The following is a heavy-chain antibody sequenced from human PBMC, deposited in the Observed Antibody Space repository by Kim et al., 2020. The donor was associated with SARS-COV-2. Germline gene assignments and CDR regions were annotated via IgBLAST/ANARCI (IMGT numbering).Heavy chain of an antibody. V-gene: IGHV3-48*03. Sequence: GGSLRLSCAASGFTFSSYEMNWVRQAPGKGLEWVAYILSGGNNKYYADSVKGRFTISRDNSKNSLYLQMNSLRAEDTAVYYCAREKGTNNFWCCYPHWGQGTLVTVSS. J-gene: IGHJ4*02. CDR2: ILSGGNNK. CDR1: GFTFSSYE. D-gene: IGHD3-3*01. CDR3: AREKGTNNFWCCYPH.